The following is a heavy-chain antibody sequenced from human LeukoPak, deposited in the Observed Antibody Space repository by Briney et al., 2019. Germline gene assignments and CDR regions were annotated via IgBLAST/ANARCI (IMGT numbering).Heavy chain of an antibody. CDR1: GFTFSSYS. V-gene: IGHV3-21*01. CDR2: VSTGSNYI. Sequence: GGSLRLSCTASGFTFSSYSLNWVRQAPGKGLECVLSVSTGSNYIYYADSVKGRFTISRDNDKHSLYLQMNSLRVEDTAVYYCARVFRPSLTVFIIRGAFDIWGQGTMVTVSS. D-gene: IGHD3-3*01. CDR3: ARVFRPSLTVFIIRGAFDI. J-gene: IGHJ3*02.